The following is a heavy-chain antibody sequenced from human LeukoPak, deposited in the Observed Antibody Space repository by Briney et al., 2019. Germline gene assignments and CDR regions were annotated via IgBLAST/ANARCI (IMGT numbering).Heavy chain of an antibody. CDR2: VSGSTGST. J-gene: IGHJ5*02. CDR1: GYSFINYG. Sequence: ASVRVSCKASGYSFINYGITWVREAPGQEREGMGWVSGSTGSTHYAQSLQGRVTITTDTSTATAYMELRSLRSDDTAVYYCARVGRDCSSINCYWDDWFDPWGQGTLVIVSS. CDR3: ARVGRDCSSINCYWDDWFDP. D-gene: IGHD2-2*01. V-gene: IGHV1-18*01.